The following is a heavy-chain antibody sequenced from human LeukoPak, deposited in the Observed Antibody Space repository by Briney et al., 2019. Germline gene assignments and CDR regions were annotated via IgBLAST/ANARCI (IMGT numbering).Heavy chain of an antibody. CDR2: IYYSGST. V-gene: IGHV4-39*01. CDR1: GGSISSSGYY. CDR3: ARGKYYGSGSYYNRNFDP. Sequence: SETLSLTCTVSGGSISSSGYYWGWIRQPPGKGLEWIGSIYYSGSTYYNPSLKSRVTISVDTSKNQFSLKLNSVTAADTAVYYCARGKYYGSGSYYNRNFDPWGQGTLVTVSS. D-gene: IGHD3-10*01. J-gene: IGHJ5*02.